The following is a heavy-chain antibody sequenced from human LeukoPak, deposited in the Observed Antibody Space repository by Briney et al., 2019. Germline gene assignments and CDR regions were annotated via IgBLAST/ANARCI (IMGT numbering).Heavy chain of an antibody. V-gene: IGHV5-51*01. CDR2: IDPFDSET. Sequence: RGDSLKISCKGSGYTFTSYWIGWVPQMPGKGLEYMGIIDPFDSETRYSPSFQGQVTISADKSISTAYLQWSSLKASDSAIYYCARHRGSRAGASDYWGQGTLVTVSS. J-gene: IGHJ4*02. CDR3: ARHRGSRAGASDY. CDR1: GYTFTSYW. D-gene: IGHD1-26*01.